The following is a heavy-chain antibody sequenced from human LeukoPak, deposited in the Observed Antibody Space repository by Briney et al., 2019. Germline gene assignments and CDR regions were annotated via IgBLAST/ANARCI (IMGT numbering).Heavy chain of an antibody. CDR2: ISSYNGNT. V-gene: IGHV1-18*01. CDR3: ARCIAAAGVCYYGMDV. CDR1: GYTFTSYG. Sequence: ASVKVSCKASGYTFTSYGISWVRQAPGQGLEWMGWISSYNGNTNYAQKLQGRVTMTTDTSTSTAYMELRSLRSDDTAVYYCARCIAAAGVCYYGMDVWGQGTTVTVSS. D-gene: IGHD6-13*01. J-gene: IGHJ6*02.